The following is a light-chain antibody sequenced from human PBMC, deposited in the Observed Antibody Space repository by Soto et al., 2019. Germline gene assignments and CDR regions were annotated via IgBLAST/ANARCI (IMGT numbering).Light chain of an antibody. CDR2: GAS. V-gene: IGKV3-15*01. CDR1: RSVRSN. J-gene: IGKJ5*01. CDR3: QQRSSWPPTIT. Sequence: EIVMTQSPATLSVSPGERVTLSCKASRSVRSNLAWYQQKPGQAPRLLISGASTRATGITDRFSGSGSGTELTLTISSLEPEDFAVYYCQQRSSWPPTITFGQGTRLEIK.